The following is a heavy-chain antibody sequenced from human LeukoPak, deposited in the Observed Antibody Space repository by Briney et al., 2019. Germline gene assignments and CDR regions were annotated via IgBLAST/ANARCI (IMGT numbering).Heavy chain of an antibody. CDR3: AKRGIVIRGVLIIGFHKEAYYFDS. Sequence: PGGSLRLTCVVSGITVSNYSRSWVRQAPGKGLEWISGINESAGGTKYADSMKGRLTISRNNYLNSVYLQISSLRAEDTAVYFCAKRGIVIRGVLIIGFHKEAYYFDSWGPGILVTVSS. CDR1: GITVSNYS. D-gene: IGHD3-10*01. CDR2: INESAGGT. J-gene: IGHJ4*02. V-gene: IGHV3-23*01.